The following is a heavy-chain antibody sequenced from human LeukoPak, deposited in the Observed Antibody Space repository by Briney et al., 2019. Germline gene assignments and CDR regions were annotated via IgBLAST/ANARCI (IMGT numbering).Heavy chain of an antibody. D-gene: IGHD5-12*01. CDR1: GYTLTELS. J-gene: IGHJ4*02. CDR2: IRYDGSNK. Sequence: SCKVSGYTLTELSMHWVRQAPGKGLEWVAFIRYDGSNKYYADSVKGRFTISRDNSKNTLYLQMNSLRAEDTAVYYCANNQGIVATSPPYWGQGTLVTVSS. CDR3: ANNQGIVATSPPY. V-gene: IGHV3-30*02.